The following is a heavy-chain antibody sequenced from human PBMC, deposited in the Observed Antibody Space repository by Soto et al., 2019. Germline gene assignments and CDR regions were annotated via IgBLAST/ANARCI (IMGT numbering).Heavy chain of an antibody. V-gene: IGHV1-69*01. CDR2: IIPIFGIA. CDR3: ARDSDPEDYHGVAV. D-gene: IGHD3-10*01. Sequence: QVQLVQSGSEVKKPGSSVKVSCKTSGDIFSSYAISWVRQAPGQGLEWMGGIIPIFGIAKYAPKFQGRVTITADESTSTDYMELSSLRSEDTAVYYCARDSDPEDYHGVAVWGQGTTVTITS. CDR1: GDIFSSYA. J-gene: IGHJ6*02.